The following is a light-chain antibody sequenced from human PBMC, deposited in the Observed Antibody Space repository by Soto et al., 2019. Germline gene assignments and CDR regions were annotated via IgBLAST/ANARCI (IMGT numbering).Light chain of an antibody. Sequence: QSVLTQPASVSGSPGQSITISCTGTSSDLGAYNFVSWYQQHPGEAPKLVIYEVSNRPSGVSNRFSGSKSGNTASLTISGLQAEDEANYYCSSYTTSITVLFGGGTKLTVL. J-gene: IGLJ2*01. CDR3: SSYTTSITVL. CDR2: EVS. CDR1: SSDLGAYNF. V-gene: IGLV2-14*01.